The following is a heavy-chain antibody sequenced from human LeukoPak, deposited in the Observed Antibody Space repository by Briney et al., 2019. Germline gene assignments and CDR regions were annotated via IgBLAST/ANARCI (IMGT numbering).Heavy chain of an antibody. CDR2: MNPNSGNT. V-gene: IGHV1-8*03. D-gene: IGHD2-2*01. CDR3: ARAIVVVGYYYMDV. CDR1: GYTFTSYD. J-gene: IGHJ6*03. Sequence: ASVKVSCKASGYTFTSYDINWVRQATGQGLEWMGWMNPNSGNTGYAQKFQGRVTITRNTSISTAYMELSSLRSEDTAVYYCARAIVVVGYYYMDVWGKGTTVTVSS.